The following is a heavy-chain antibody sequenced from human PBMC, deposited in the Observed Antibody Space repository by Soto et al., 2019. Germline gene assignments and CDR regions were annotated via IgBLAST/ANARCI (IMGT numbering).Heavy chain of an antibody. Sequence: GGSLRLSCAASGFTFSSYAMHGVRQAPGKGLEWVAVISYDGSNKYYADSVKGRFTISRDNSKNTLYLQMNSLRAEDTAVYYCGGVDTAMVTESYYFDYWGQGTLVTVSS. V-gene: IGHV3-30-3*01. D-gene: IGHD5-18*01. CDR3: GGVDTAMVTESYYFDY. J-gene: IGHJ4*02. CDR1: GFTFSSYA. CDR2: ISYDGSNK.